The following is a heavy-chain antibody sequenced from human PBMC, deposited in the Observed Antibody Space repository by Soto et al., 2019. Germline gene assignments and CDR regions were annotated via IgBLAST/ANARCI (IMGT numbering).Heavy chain of an antibody. J-gene: IGHJ6*03. CDR3: ARVLEYSGYDWPLGYYYYYMDV. CDR2: IYYSGST. D-gene: IGHD5-12*01. CDR1: GGSISSGGYY. Sequence: SSETLSLTCTVSGGSISSGGYYWSWIRQHPGKGLEWIGYIYYSGSTYYNPSLKSRVTISVDTSKNQFSLKLSSVTAADTAVYYCARVLEYSGYDWPLGYYYYYMDVWGKGTTVTVSS. V-gene: IGHV4-31*03.